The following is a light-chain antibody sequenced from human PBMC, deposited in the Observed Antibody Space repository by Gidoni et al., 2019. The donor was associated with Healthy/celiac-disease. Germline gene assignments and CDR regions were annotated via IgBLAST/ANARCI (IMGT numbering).Light chain of an antibody. CDR1: QRISSY. Sequence: DIQMTKSPSSLSASVGDRVTITCRASQRISSYSNWYQQKPGKAPKLLIYAASSLQSGVPSRFSGSGSGTDFTLTISSLQPEDFATYYCQQSYRTPLTFGGGTKVEIK. J-gene: IGKJ4*01. CDR2: AAS. CDR3: QQSYRTPLT. V-gene: IGKV1-39*01.